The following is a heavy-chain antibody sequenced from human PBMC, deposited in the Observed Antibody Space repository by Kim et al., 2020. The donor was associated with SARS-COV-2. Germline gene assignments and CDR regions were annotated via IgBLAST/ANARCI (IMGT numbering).Heavy chain of an antibody. J-gene: IGHJ4*02. CDR1: GFTFSSYW. Sequence: GGSLRLSCAASGFTFSSYWMHWVRQAPGKGLVWVSRINSDGSSTSYADSGKGRFTISRDNAKNTLYLQMNSLRAEDTAVYYCASVSGIAVAGARSFDYWGQGTLVTVSS. V-gene: IGHV3-74*01. CDR3: ASVSGIAVAGARSFDY. CDR2: INSDGSST. D-gene: IGHD6-19*01.